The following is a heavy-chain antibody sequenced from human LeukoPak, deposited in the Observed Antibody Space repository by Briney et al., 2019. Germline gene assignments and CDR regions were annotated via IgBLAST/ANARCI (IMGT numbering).Heavy chain of an antibody. CDR3: VRDHLYGFDY. CDR1: GFTFSSYS. V-gene: IGHV3-48*01. CDR2: ISSSSGTV. J-gene: IGHJ4*02. D-gene: IGHD4-17*01. Sequence: GGSLRLSCAASGFTFSSYSFNWVRQAPGKGLEWISYISSSSGTVWYADSVKGRFTISIDKAKNSLYLQMDSLRAEDTAVFYCVRDHLYGFDYWGQGTLVAVSS.